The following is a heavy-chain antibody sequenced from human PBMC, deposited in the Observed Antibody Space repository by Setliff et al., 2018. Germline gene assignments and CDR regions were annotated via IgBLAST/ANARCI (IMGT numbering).Heavy chain of an antibody. V-gene: IGHV1-8*02. CDR3: ARRVGSVGIQLPDY. CDR1: GGTFTSYD. D-gene: IGHD5-18*01. CDR2: MNPNSGNT. J-gene: IGHJ4*02. Sequence: ASVKVSCKVSGGTFTSYDINWVRQATGQGLEWMGWMNPNSGNTGYAQKFQGRVTMTRNTSISTAYMELSSLRSEDTAVYYCARRVGSVGIQLPDYWGQGTLVTVSS.